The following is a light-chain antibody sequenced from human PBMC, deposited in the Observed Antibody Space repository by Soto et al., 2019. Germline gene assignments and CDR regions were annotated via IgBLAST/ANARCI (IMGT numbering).Light chain of an antibody. CDR1: SSNVGGNP. CDR3: ASWDDRLNGPV. J-gene: IGLJ1*01. CDR2: TST. V-gene: IGLV1-44*01. Sequence: QSVLTQPPSASGTPGQRVTISCSGSSSNVGGNPVNWYQHVPTTAPKLLIYTSTQRPSGVPDRFSGSKSGTSASLAISGLQSEDEAAYYCASWDDRLNGPVFGTGTKVTVL.